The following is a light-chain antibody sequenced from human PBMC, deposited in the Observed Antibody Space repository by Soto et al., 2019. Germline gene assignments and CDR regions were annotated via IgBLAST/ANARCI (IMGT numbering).Light chain of an antibody. Sequence: DIQMTQSPSTLSASVGDRVTITCRASQSISSWLAWYQQKPGKAPKLLIYDASSLESGVPSRFSGSGSGTEFTLTISSLQPDDFATYYCQQLNTYPPWTFGPGTKVDIK. CDR2: DAS. CDR3: QQLNTYPPWT. V-gene: IGKV1-5*01. CDR1: QSISSW. J-gene: IGKJ3*01.